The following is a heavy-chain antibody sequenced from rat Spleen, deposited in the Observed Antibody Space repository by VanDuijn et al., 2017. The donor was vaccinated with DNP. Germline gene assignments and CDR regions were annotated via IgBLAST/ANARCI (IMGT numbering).Heavy chain of an antibody. CDR3: VRTPSRTTGAMDA. Sequence: QVQLKESGPGLVQPSQTLSLTCTVSGFSLTDYSVHWVRQPPGKGLEWMGRIRSGGSTEYNSALKSRLSISRDTSKSQVLLKINSLQTEDTAMYFCVRTPSRTTGAMDAWGQGTSVTVSS. V-gene: IGHV2-19*01. J-gene: IGHJ4*01. CDR1: GFSLTDYS. CDR2: IRSGGST. D-gene: IGHD1-10*01.